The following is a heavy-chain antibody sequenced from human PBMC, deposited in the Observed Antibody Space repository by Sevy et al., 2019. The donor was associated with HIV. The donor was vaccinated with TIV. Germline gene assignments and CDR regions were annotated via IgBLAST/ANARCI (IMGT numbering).Heavy chain of an antibody. Sequence: GGSLRLSCAASGFTFSSYAMHWVRQAPGKGLEWVAVISYAGSNKYYADSVKGRFTISRDNSKNTLYLQVKSLRTEDTAVYYCARDQHDYAGNLRTGWFDPWGQRTLVTVSS. V-gene: IGHV3-30-3*01. CDR3: ARDQHDYAGNLRTGWFDP. J-gene: IGHJ5*02. D-gene: IGHD4-17*01. CDR1: GFTFSSYA. CDR2: ISYAGSNK.